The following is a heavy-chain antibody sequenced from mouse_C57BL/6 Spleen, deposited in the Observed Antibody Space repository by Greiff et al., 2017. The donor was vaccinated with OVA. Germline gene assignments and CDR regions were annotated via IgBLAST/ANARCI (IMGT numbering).Heavy chain of an antibody. D-gene: IGHD3-2*02. CDR1: GYTFTSYW. J-gene: IGHJ4*01. V-gene: IGHV1-55*01. CDR3: ARSSGGLRLPNAMDY. Sequence: QVQLQQPGAELVKPGASVKMSCKASGYTFTSYWITWVKQRPGQGLEWIGDIYPGSGSTTYNEKFKSKATLTVDTSSSTAYMQLSSLTSEDSAVYYCARSSGGLRLPNAMDYWGQGTSVTVSS. CDR2: IYPGSGST.